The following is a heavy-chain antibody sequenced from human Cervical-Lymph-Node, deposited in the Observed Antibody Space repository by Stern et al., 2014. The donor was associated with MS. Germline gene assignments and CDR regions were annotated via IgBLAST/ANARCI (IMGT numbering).Heavy chain of an antibody. D-gene: IGHD2-2*01. CDR1: GGSLSSGDYY. J-gene: IGHJ5*02. Sequence: QVQLQESGPGLVKPSQTLSLTCTVSGGSLSSGDYYWRWIRQPPGKGLEWIWYIYYSGSTYYNPSLKSRVTISVDASKNQFSLKLSSVTAADTAVYYCASANCSSTSCPNWFDPWGQGTLVTVSS. CDR2: IYYSGST. CDR3: ASANCSSTSCPNWFDP. V-gene: IGHV4-30-4*08.